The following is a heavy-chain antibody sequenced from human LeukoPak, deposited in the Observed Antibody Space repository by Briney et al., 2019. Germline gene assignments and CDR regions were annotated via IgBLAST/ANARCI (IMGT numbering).Heavy chain of an antibody. V-gene: IGHV3-49*03. J-gene: IGHJ4*02. Sequence: GGSLRLSCTASGFTFGDYAMSWFRQAPGKGLEWVGFIRSKAYGGTTECAASVIGRFTISRDDSKSIAYLQMNSLKTEDTAVYYCTRAIPQVVPAAYYFDYWGQGTLVTVSS. CDR3: TRAIPQVVPAAYYFDY. CDR2: IRSKAYGGTT. CDR1: GFTFGDYA. D-gene: IGHD2-2*01.